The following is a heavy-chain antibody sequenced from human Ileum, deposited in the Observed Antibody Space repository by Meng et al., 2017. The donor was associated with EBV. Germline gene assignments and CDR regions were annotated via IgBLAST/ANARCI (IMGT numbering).Heavy chain of an antibody. V-gene: IGHV3-74*01. CDR1: GFTFSNSW. D-gene: IGHD3/OR15-3a*01. CDR2: IDTDGSTT. Sequence: EGRLGEAGGGLVQPGGSLRLSCAASGFTFSNSWMHWLRQAPGKGLVWVSHIDTDGSTTNYAGSVKGRFTISRDNAKNTLSLQMNSLRVEDTAVYYCVRGGLGPWYWGQGTLVTVSS. J-gene: IGHJ4*02. CDR3: VRGGLGPWY.